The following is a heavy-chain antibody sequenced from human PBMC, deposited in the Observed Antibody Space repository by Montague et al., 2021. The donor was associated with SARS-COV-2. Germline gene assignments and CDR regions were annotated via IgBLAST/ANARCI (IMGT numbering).Heavy chain of an antibody. V-gene: IGHV4-39*07. CDR2: IYYSGST. J-gene: IGHJ6*02. CDR3: ARDPEETYSSSWHYHYGMDV. D-gene: IGHD6-13*01. Sequence: SETLSLTCTVSGGSISSSSYHWGWIRQPPGKGLEWIGSIYYSGSTYYNPSLKSRVTISVDTSKNQFSLKLSSVTAADTAVYYCARDPEETYSSSWHYHYGMDVWGQGTTVTVSS. CDR1: GGSISSSSYH.